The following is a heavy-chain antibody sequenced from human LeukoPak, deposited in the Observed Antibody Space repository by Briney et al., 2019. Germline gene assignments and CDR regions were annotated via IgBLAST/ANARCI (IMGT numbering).Heavy chain of an antibody. D-gene: IGHD3-22*01. CDR2: IYYSGST. J-gene: IGHJ4*02. Sequence: PSETLSLTCTASGGSISSYYWSWIRQPPGKGLEWIGYIYYSGSTNYNPSLKSRVTISVDTSKNQFPLKLSSVTAADTAVYYCARLDSSGYYYFDYWGQGTLVTVSS. V-gene: IGHV4-59*01. CDR3: ARLDSSGYYYFDY. CDR1: GGSISSYY.